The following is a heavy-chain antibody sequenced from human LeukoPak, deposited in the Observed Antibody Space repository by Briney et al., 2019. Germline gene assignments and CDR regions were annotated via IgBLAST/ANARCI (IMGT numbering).Heavy chain of an antibody. CDR1: GFTFSSYW. J-gene: IGHJ4*02. Sequence: GGSLRLSCAASGFTFSSYWMSWVRQAPGKGLEWVANIKQDGSEKCYVDSVKGRFTISRDNAKNSLYLQMNSLRAEDTAVYYCARAAYDYVWGSYRYIDYFDYWGQGTLVTVSS. CDR2: IKQDGSEK. CDR3: ARAAYDYVWGSYRYIDYFDY. D-gene: IGHD3-16*02. V-gene: IGHV3-7*03.